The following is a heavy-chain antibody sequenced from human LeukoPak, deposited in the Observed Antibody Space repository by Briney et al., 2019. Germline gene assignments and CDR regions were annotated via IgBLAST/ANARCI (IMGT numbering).Heavy chain of an antibody. CDR1: GFTFSTYA. CDR2: ISGSGGGT. Sequence: PGGSLRLSCAASGFTFSTYAMSWVRQAPGKGLEWVSGISGSGGGTYYADSVRGRFTISRDNSKNTLYLQMNSLRAEDTAVYYCAKDLIWLAYYFDHGGQGTLVTVSA. J-gene: IGHJ4*02. CDR3: AKDLIWLAYYFDH. V-gene: IGHV3-23*01. D-gene: IGHD6-19*01.